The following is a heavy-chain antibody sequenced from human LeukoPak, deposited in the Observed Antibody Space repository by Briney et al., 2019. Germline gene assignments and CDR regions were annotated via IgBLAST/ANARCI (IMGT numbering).Heavy chain of an antibody. CDR3: ARPGGSGSYSGPTGWFDP. CDR2: IYTSGST. V-gene: IGHV4-61*02. D-gene: IGHD3-10*01. CDR1: GGSISSGSYY. Sequence: PSQTLSLTCTVSGGSISSGSYYWSWIRQPAGKGLEWLGRIYTSGSTNYNPSLKSRVTISVDTSKNQFSLKLSSVTAADTAVYYCARPGGSGSYSGPTGWFDPWGQGTLVTVSS. J-gene: IGHJ5*02.